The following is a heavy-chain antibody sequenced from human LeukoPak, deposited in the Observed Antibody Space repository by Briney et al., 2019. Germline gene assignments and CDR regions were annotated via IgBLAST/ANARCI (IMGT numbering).Heavy chain of an antibody. V-gene: IGHV1-2*02. CDR3: ARDSPHGSSWYNWFDP. J-gene: IGHJ5*02. CDR1: GYTFTGYY. D-gene: IGHD6-13*01. CDR2: INPNSGGT. Sequence: ASVKVSCKASGYTFTGYYMHWVRQAPGPGLEWMGWINPNSGGTNYAQKFQGRVTMTRDTSISTAYMELSRLRSDDTAVYYCARDSPHGSSWYNWFDPWGQGTLVTVSS.